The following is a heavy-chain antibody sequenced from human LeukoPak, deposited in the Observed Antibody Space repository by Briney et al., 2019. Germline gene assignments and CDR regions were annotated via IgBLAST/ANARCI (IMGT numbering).Heavy chain of an antibody. CDR1: GFTFSSYA. V-gene: IGHV3-23*01. J-gene: IGHJ4*02. Sequence: GGSLRLSFAASGFTFSSYAMSWVRQAPGKGLEWVSAISGSGGSTYYADSVKGRFTISRDNAKNSLYLQMNSLRAEDTAVYYCARETRWDFDNWGQGTLVTVSS. D-gene: IGHD5-24*01. CDR3: ARETRWDFDN. CDR2: ISGSGGST.